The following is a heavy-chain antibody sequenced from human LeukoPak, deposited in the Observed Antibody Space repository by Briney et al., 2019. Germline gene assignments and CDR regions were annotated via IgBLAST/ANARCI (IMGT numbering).Heavy chain of an antibody. Sequence: SVKVSCKASGGTFSSYAIGWVRQAPGQGLEWMGGIIPIFGTANYAQKFQGRVTITADKSTSTAYMELSSLRSEDTAVYYCARYSGSYPRSYYYYYYMDVWGKGTTVTVSS. CDR1: GGTFSSYA. CDR3: ARYSGSYPRSYYYYYYMDV. D-gene: IGHD3-10*01. J-gene: IGHJ6*03. CDR2: IIPIFGTA. V-gene: IGHV1-69*06.